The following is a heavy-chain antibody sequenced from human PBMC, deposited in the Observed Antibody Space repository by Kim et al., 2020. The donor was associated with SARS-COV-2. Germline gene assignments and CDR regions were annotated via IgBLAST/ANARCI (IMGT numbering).Heavy chain of an antibody. Sequence: GESLKISCKGSGYSLTSYWISWVRQMPGKGLEWMGRIDPSDSYTNYSPSFQGHVTISADKSISTAYLQWSSLKASDTAMYYCARFSTHYDFWSGYSPSRYYGMDVWGQGTTVTVSS. CDR2: IDPSDSYT. D-gene: IGHD3-3*01. V-gene: IGHV5-10-1*01. CDR3: ARFSTHYDFWSGYSPSRYYGMDV. CDR1: GYSLTSYW. J-gene: IGHJ6*02.